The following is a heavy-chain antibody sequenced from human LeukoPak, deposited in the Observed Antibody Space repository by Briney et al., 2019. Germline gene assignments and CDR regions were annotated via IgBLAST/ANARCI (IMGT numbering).Heavy chain of an antibody. Sequence: PSETLSLTCTVSGGSISSSSYYWGWIRQPPGKGLEWIGSIYYSGSTYYNPSLKSRVTISVDTSKNQFSLKLSSVTAADTAVYYCARDHLAAARNWFDPWGQGTLVTVSS. V-gene: IGHV4-39*07. CDR1: GGSISSSSYY. CDR3: ARDHLAAARNWFDP. CDR2: IYYSGST. D-gene: IGHD6-13*01. J-gene: IGHJ5*02.